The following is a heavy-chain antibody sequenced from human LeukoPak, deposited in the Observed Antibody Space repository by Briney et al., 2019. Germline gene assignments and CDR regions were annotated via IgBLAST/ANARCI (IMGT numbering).Heavy chain of an antibody. CDR1: GGTFSSYA. CDR3: AADVVVTAIFDY. D-gene: IGHD2-21*02. Sequence: SVKVSCKASGGTFSSYAISWVRQAPGQGLEWMGRIIPILGIANYAQKFQGRVTITADKSTSTAYMELSSLRSEDTAVYYCAADVVVTAIFDYWGQGTLVTVSS. V-gene: IGHV1-69*04. CDR2: IIPILGIA. J-gene: IGHJ4*02.